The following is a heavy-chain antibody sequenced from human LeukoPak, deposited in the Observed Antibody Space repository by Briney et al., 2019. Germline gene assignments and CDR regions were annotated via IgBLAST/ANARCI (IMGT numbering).Heavy chain of an antibody. CDR3: AKDSGPYTSGYYGH. V-gene: IGHV3-23*01. CDR1: VFTFRIYA. Sequence: GGSLRLSCAASVFTFRIYAMSWVRQAPGKRLEWVSAISGGGGTTYYADAVKRRFTISRDNSKNTLFLQMNSLRAEDTAVYYCAKDSGPYTSGYYGHWGQGTLVTVSS. CDR2: ISGGGGTT. J-gene: IGHJ4*02. D-gene: IGHD3-22*01.